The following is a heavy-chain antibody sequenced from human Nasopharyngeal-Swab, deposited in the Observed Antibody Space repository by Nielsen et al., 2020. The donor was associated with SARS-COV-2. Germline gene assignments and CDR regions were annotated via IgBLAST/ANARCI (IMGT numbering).Heavy chain of an antibody. V-gene: IGHV5-51*01. CDR2: IYPGDSDT. D-gene: IGHD3-16*01. CDR1: GYSFSSYW. Sequence: GESLKISCTGSGYSFSSYWIGWVRQTPGKGLEWMGIIYPGDSDTRYSPSFQGQVTISADKSISTAYLQWSSLKASDTAMYYCARQHYDYVWGSYYYFDYWGQGTLVTVSS. J-gene: IGHJ4*02. CDR3: ARQHYDYVWGSYYYFDY.